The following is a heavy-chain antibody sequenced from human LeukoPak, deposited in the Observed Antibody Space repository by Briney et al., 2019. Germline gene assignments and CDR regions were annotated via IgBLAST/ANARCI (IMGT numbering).Heavy chain of an antibody. J-gene: IGHJ6*03. CDR2: IYHSGST. CDR1: GGSISSDY. V-gene: IGHV4-59*08. CDR3: AKKGRTYTDYGGYYDYMDV. D-gene: IGHD4-17*01. Sequence: SETLSLTCTVSGGSISSDYWTWIRQPPGKGLEWIGYIYHSGSTKYNPSLKSRVTISVATSKNQFSLNLRSVTATDTAMYYCAKKGRTYTDYGGYYDYMDVWGKGTTVTVS.